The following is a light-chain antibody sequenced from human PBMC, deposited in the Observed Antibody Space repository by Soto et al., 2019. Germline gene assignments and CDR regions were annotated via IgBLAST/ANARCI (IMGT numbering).Light chain of an antibody. CDR2: ATS. V-gene: IGKV1-39*01. CDR3: QQSYSSPRT. Sequence: DIQMTQSPSSLSASVGDRVSIACRASQSISTYLTWYQQKPGNAPRVLIYATSTLQSGVPSRFSGSGSGTEFTLTISGLQPDDFATYYCQQSYSSPRTFGQGTKVDIK. CDR1: QSISTY. J-gene: IGKJ1*01.